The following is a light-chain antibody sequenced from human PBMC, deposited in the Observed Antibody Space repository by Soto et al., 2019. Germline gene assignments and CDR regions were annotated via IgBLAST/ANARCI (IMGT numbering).Light chain of an antibody. CDR1: QSVNNN. CDR3: QKSNYWTPGQT. Sequence: EIVMTQSPATLSVSPGERATLSCRASQSVNNNLVWYQQKPGQAPRLLIYHTSTRATGVPARFSGSGSGTEFSLTISSLQSEDFAVYYCQKSNYWTPGQTFGGGTKVDMK. V-gene: IGKV3-15*01. J-gene: IGKJ4*01. CDR2: HTS.